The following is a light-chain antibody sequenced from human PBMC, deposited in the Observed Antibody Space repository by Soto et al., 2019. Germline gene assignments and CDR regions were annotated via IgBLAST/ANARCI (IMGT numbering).Light chain of an antibody. CDR2: TNS. CDR1: SPNVGTNP. Sequence: QSVLTQPPSASGTPGQTVTISCSISSPNVGTNPVAWYQQLPGTAPKLLIYTNSQRPLGVPVRFSGSKSGTSASLAISGLQSEDERDYYCATWDDNVYVFGTGTKVTVL. J-gene: IGLJ1*01. CDR3: ATWDDNVYV. V-gene: IGLV1-44*01.